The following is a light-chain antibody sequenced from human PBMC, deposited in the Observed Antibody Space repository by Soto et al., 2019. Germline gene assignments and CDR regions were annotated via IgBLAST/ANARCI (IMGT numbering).Light chain of an antibody. J-gene: IGLJ3*02. CDR3: SSYAASNNFYFV. CDR2: EVT. CDR1: SSDVGGYNY. V-gene: IGLV2-8*01. Sequence: QSVLTHPPSSSWSPGQSVTISCTGTSSDVGGYNYVSWYQQYPGRAPKLMIYEVTKRPSGVPDRFSGSKSGNTASLTVSGLQAEDEADYYCSSYAASNNFYFVFGGGTKVTVL.